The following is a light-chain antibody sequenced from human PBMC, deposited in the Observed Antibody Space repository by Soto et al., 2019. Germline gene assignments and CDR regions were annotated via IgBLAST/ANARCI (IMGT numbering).Light chain of an antibody. CDR2: EVN. CDR3: SSYGSSSTLYV. V-gene: IGLV2-14*01. Sequence: QSGLTEAVGGGGFPGQSITISWTESTSDVGGFHYVSWYQQHPGKAPKLLIYEVNNRPSGVSHRFSGSKAGNTASLTISGLQPEDEADYYCSSYGSSSTLYVFGSGTKVTVL. J-gene: IGLJ1*01. CDR1: TSDVGGFHY.